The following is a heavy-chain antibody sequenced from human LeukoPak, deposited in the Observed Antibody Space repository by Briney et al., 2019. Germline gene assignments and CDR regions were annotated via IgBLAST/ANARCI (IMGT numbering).Heavy chain of an antibody. V-gene: IGHV5-51*01. J-gene: IGHJ4*02. Sequence: GESLNISCKASGYNFPTYWISWVRQMPGKGLEWMGIIYPGDPDTRYSPSFQGQVTISADKSISTAFLQWSSLKASDTAMYYCARHKWDLDYWGQGTLVTVSS. D-gene: IGHD1-26*01. CDR3: ARHKWDLDY. CDR1: GYNFPTYW. CDR2: IYPGDPDT.